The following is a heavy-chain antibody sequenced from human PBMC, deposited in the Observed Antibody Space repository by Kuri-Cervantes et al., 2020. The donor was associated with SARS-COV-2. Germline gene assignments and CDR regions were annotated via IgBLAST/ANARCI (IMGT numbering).Heavy chain of an antibody. Sequence: GSLRLSCTVSGGSISSYYWSWIRQPPGKGLEWIGYIYYSGSTNYNPSLKSLVTISVDTSKNQFSLKLSSVTAADTAVYYCARLAATAFDIWGQGTMVTVSS. CDR3: ARLAATAFDI. CDR1: GGSISSYY. CDR2: IYYSGST. V-gene: IGHV4-59*08. D-gene: IGHD2-15*01. J-gene: IGHJ3*02.